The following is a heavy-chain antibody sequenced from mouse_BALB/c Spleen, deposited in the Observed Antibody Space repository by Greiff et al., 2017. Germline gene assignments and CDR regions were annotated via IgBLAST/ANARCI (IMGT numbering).Heavy chain of an antibody. CDR2: IYPGDGDT. V-gene: IGHV1-82*01. Sequence: VQLQQSGPELVKPGASVKISCKASGYAFSSSWMNWVKQRPGQGLEWIGRIYPGDGDTNYNGKFKGKATLTADKSSSTAYMQLSSLTSVDSAVYFCARGITPGGFDYWGQGTTLTVSS. D-gene: IGHD1-1*01. CDR3: ARGITPGGFDY. CDR1: GYAFSSSW. J-gene: IGHJ2*01.